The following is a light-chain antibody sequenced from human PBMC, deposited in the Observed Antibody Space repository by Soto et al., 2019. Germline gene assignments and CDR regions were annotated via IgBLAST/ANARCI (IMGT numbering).Light chain of an antibody. CDR2: AAS. CDR3: QQSYRTTRT. J-gene: IGKJ1*01. V-gene: IGKV1-39*01. Sequence: DIHMTQSPSSLSASVGDIVTSTCRASQSISSYLNWYQQKPGKAPKLLLYAASSLQSGVPSRFSGSGSGTDFTLTISSLQPEDFATYYCQQSYRTTRTFGQGTKVDIK. CDR1: QSISSY.